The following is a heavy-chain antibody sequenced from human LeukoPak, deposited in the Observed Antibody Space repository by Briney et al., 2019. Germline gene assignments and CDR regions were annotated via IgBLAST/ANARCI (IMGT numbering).Heavy chain of an antibody. D-gene: IGHD4-17*01. J-gene: IGHJ5*02. Sequence: DPSQTLSLTCAVSGGSISSGDYPWSWIRQPPGKGLEWIGYIYHSGSAYYNPSLRSRVTISVDRSKNQFSLKLSSVTAADTAVYYCAREALRPSRWFDPWGQGTLVTVSS. CDR2: IYHSGSA. CDR3: AREALRPSRWFDP. V-gene: IGHV4-30-2*01. CDR1: GGSISSGDYP.